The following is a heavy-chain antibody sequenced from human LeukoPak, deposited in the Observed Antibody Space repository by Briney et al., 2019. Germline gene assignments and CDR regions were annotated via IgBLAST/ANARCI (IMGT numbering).Heavy chain of an antibody. CDR2: IYYSGST. Sequence: PSETLSLTCTVSGGSISSYYWSWIRQPPGKGLEWIGYIYYSGSTNYNPSLKSRVTISVDTSKNQFSLKLSSVTAADTAVYYCARGVPVVTYYWYFDLWGRGTLVTVSS. V-gene: IGHV4-59*08. D-gene: IGHD3-22*01. J-gene: IGHJ2*01. CDR3: ARGVPVVTYYWYFDL. CDR1: GGSISSYY.